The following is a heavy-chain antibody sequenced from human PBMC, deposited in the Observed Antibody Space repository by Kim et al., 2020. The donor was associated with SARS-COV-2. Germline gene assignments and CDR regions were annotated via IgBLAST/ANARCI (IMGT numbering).Heavy chain of an antibody. V-gene: IGHV1-46*01. Sequence: ASVKVSCKASGYTFTSYYMHWVRQAPGQGLEWMGIINPSGGSTSYAQKFQGRVTMTRDTSTSTVYMELSSLRSEDTAVYYCARPLGYCSSTSCHFSGYYYGMDVWGQGTTVTVSS. CDR1: GYTFTSYY. J-gene: IGHJ6*02. CDR2: INPSGGST. D-gene: IGHD2-2*01. CDR3: ARPLGYCSSTSCHFSGYYYGMDV.